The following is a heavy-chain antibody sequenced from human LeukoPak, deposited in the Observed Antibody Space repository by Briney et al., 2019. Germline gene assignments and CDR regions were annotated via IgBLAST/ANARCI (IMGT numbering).Heavy chain of an antibody. Sequence: SVKVSCKASGGTFSSYAFSRVRQAPGQGLEWMGGIIPIVGTTNYAQMFQGRVTITADESTSTAYMQLSSLRSEDTAVYYCARGGYYYDSSGYSHLPDYWGQGTLVTVSA. CDR2: IIPIVGTT. V-gene: IGHV1-69*01. CDR1: GGTFSSYA. J-gene: IGHJ4*02. CDR3: ARGGYYYDSSGYSHLPDY. D-gene: IGHD3-22*01.